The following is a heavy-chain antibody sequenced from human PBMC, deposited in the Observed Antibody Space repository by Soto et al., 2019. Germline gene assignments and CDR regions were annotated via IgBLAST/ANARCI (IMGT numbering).Heavy chain of an antibody. CDR3: ARAPFTCTYGGQYVFDV. CDR2: INDIGRT. V-gene: IGHV4-34*01. Sequence: SETLSLTCVVYDDSFTDYFWTWIRLSPGKRLEWIGEINDIGRTNYNPSLKSRVSISVDTSKNQVSLKLNSVTAADTAVYYCARAPFTCTYGGQYVFDVWGQGTEVTVSS. D-gene: IGHD3-16*01. J-gene: IGHJ3*01. CDR1: DDSFTDYF.